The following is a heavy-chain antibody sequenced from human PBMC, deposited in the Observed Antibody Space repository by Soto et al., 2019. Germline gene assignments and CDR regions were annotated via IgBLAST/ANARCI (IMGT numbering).Heavy chain of an antibody. CDR3: ARAGQKSVVVLPAAVGGYALDV. CDR2: IYYSGST. Sequence: ASETLSLTCTVSGGSISSNDYYWSWIRQPPGKGLEGIGYIYYSGSTYHNPSRESPVTIAVSTCKNPFSVNPSSVTAADTADCYGARAGQKSVVVLPAAVGGYALDVWGQGTTVTVSS. D-gene: IGHD2-2*01. J-gene: IGHJ6*02. CDR1: GGSISSNDYY. V-gene: IGHV4-30-4*01.